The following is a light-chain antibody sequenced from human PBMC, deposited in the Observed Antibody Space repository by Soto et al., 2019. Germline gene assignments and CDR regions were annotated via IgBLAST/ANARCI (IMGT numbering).Light chain of an antibody. V-gene: IGLV2-11*01. Sequence: QSALTQPRSVSESPGQSVTISCTGTSRGVGGYNYVSWYQQHPGKAPKFMIYDVSKRPSGVPDRFSGSKSGNTASLTISGLQADDEADYYCCSYAGSYKGYVFGTGTKLTVL. J-gene: IGLJ1*01. CDR3: CSYAGSYKGYV. CDR2: DVS. CDR1: SRGVGGYNY.